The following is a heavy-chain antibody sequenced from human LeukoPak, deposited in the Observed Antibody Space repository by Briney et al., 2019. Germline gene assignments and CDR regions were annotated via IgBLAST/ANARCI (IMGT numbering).Heavy chain of an antibody. CDR1: GFTFSNSA. Sequence: GRSLRLSCAASGFTFSNSAMYWVRQAPGKWLEWVAVISYDGSSKYYVDSVKGRFTISRDNSKNTLYLQMNSLRAEDTAVYYCASVFNKIALGPTWGQGTLVTVSS. CDR2: ISYDGSSK. CDR3: ASVFNKIALGPT. J-gene: IGHJ4*02. D-gene: IGHD1-26*01. V-gene: IGHV3-30-3*01.